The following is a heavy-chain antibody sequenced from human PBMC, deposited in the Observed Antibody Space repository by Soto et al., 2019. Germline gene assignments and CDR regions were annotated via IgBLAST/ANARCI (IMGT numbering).Heavy chain of an antibody. CDR3: ERDMSSGSDSYYFDY. CDR2: IDYSGKT. Sequence: SETLSLTCSVSGYLISSGYYWGWVRQTPGKGLEWLGSIDYSGKTYKNPSLKSRVSASVDLSQNQFSLNLRSVTAEETEVYFCERDMSSGSDSYYFDYWGQGTLVTV. V-gene: IGHV4-38-2*02. J-gene: IGHJ4*02. D-gene: IGHD3-22*01. CDR1: GYLISSGYY.